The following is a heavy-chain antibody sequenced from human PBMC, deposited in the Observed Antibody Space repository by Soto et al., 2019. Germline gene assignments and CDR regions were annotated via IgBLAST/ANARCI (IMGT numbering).Heavy chain of an antibody. CDR3: PKTYDGSGPNSGGYGFDI. J-gene: IGHJ3*02. V-gene: IGHV4-59*01. Sequence: PSETLSLTCSVSGGSISSYYWSWIRQPPGKGLEWVAYMYKSATSYNPSLKSRVSISLDTSKNQFSLTLSPVAAADAAAYYCPKTYDGSGPNSGGYGFDIWGQGTMVTVSS. CDR1: GGSISSYY. D-gene: IGHD3-22*01. CDR2: MYKSAT.